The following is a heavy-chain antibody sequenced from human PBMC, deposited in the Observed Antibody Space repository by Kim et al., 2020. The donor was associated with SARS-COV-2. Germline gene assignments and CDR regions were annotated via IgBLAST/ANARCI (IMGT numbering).Heavy chain of an antibody. Sequence: GGSLRLSCAASGFTFSSYSMNWVRQAPGKGLEWVSSISSSSSYIYYADSVKGRFTISRDNAKNSLYLQMNSLRAEDTAVYYCARAGDSSGYINWFDPWGQGTLVTVSS. J-gene: IGHJ5*02. CDR2: ISSSSSYI. V-gene: IGHV3-21*01. D-gene: IGHD3-22*01. CDR3: ARAGDSSGYINWFDP. CDR1: GFTFSSYS.